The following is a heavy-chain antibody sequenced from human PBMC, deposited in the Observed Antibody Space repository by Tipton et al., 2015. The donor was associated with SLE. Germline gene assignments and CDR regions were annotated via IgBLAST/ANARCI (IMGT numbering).Heavy chain of an antibody. V-gene: IGHV4-59*01. CDR2: IYYSGST. CDR1: GGSISSYY. J-gene: IGHJ4*02. D-gene: IGHD6-13*01. CDR3: ARMAAGKLPFDY. Sequence: TLSLTCTVSGGSISSYYWSWIRQPPGKGLEWIGYIYYSGSTNYNPSLKSRVTISVDTSKNQFSLKLSSVTAADTAVYYCARMAAGKLPFDYWGQGTLVTVSP.